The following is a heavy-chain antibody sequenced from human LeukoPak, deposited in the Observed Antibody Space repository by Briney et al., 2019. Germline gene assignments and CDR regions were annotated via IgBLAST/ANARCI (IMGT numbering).Heavy chain of an antibody. CDR3: ARSPSYDRVTFDS. D-gene: IGHD5-12*01. J-gene: IGHJ4*02. CDR2: ISWNSGSI. Sequence: QPGRSLRLSCAASGFTFNDYAMHWVRQAPGKGLEWVSGISWNSGSIGYADSVKGRFTISRDNAKNSLYLQMNSLRAEDTAVYYCARSPSYDRVTFDSWGQGILVTVSS. CDR1: GFTFNDYA. V-gene: IGHV3-9*01.